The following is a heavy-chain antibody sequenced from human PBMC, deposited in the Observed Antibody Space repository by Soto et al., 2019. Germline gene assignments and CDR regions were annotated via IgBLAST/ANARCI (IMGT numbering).Heavy chain of an antibody. J-gene: IGHJ6*03. CDR3: AIAPYYYGSVSYYRYYYYYMDV. CDR2: INHSGST. V-gene: IGHV4-34*01. CDR1: GGSFSGYY. Sequence: QVQLQQWGAGLLKPSETLSLTCAVYGGSFSGYYWSWIRQPPGKGLEWIGEINHSGSTNYNPSLTRRVTISLDTSKNQVSLKLSSVTAADTALYYCAIAPYYYGSVSYYRYYYYYMDVWGKGTTVTFSS. D-gene: IGHD3-10*01.